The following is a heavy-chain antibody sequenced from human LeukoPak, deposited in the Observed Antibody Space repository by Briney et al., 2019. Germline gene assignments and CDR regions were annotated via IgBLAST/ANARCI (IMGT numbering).Heavy chain of an antibody. V-gene: IGHV1-2*02. Sequence: ALVKVSCKASGFTFTDHYIHWVRQGPGQGLEWMGDIGPHSTFTSSPQEFQGRVTMTRDTSMTTAYMELTRLTSDDTAVYYCVREGEGPLSKDFDYWGQGTLVTVSS. CDR3: VREGEGPLSKDFDY. J-gene: IGHJ4*02. D-gene: IGHD2/OR15-2a*01. CDR1: GFTFTDHY. CDR2: IGPHSTFT.